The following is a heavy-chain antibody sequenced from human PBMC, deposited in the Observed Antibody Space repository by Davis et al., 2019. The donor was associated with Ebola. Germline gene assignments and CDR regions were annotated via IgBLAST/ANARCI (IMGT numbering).Heavy chain of an antibody. J-gene: IGHJ4*02. CDR2: VLWNSGDI. CDR1: GFTYDPYA. V-gene: IGHV3-9*01. Sequence: PGGSLRLSCAASGFTYDPYAMHWVRQRPGKGLEWVSGVLWNSGDIGYADSVKGRFTISRDSAKKSLYLEMNSLRAEDTAVYYCVRDNDFWSFDWWGQGTLVTVSS. CDR3: VRDNDFWSFDW. D-gene: IGHD3-3*01.